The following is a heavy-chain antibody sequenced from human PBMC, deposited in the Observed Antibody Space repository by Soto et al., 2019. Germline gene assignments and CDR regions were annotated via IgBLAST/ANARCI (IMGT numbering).Heavy chain of an antibody. J-gene: IGHJ5*02. CDR1: GGSVSSGSYY. V-gene: IGHV4-61*01. D-gene: IGHD4-4*01. Sequence: SETLSLTCTVPGGSVSSGSYYWSWIRQPPGKGLEWIGYIYYSGSTNYNPSLKSRVTISVDTSKNQFSLKLSSVTAADTAVYYCARGATVTTSPFDPWGQGTLVTVSS. CDR2: IYYSGST. CDR3: ARGATVTTSPFDP.